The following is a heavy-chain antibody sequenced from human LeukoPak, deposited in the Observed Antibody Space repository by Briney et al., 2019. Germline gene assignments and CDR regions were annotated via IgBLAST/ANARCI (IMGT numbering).Heavy chain of an antibody. CDR1: GLTFNNYA. J-gene: IGHJ4*02. V-gene: IGHV3-23*01. CDR3: AALDHGHDY. Sequence: GGSLRLSCAVSGLTFNNYAMSWVRQAPGKGLEWVSGISGRGASKYYADSVKGRFTISRDNSKNTLYLQMNSLRAEDTAVYYCAALDHGHDYWGQGTLVTVSS. CDR2: ISGRGASK.